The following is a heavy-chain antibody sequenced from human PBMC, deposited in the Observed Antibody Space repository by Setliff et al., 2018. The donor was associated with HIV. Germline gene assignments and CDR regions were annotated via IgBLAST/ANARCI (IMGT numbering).Heavy chain of an antibody. CDR3: ARSSHFYDMPQYAFDI. V-gene: IGHV4-4*07. Sequence: SETLSLTCSVSGGSMSTYYWSWIRQPAGKGLEWIGRIYSSGSTIYNPSLRSRVTMSVDTSKSQLSLKLTSVTAADTAVYFCARSSHFYDMPQYAFDIWGQGTMVTVSS. CDR1: GGSMSTYY. CDR2: IYSSGST. J-gene: IGHJ3*02. D-gene: IGHD3-16*01.